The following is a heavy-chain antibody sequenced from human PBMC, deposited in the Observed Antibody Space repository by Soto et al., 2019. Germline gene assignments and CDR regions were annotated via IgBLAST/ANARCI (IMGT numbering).Heavy chain of an antibody. Sequence: GASVKVSCKASGGTFSSYAISWVRQAPGQGLEWMGGIIPIFGTANYAQKFQGRVTITADESTSTAYMELSSLRSEDTAVYYCAREGIAARSVFDYWGQGTLVTVSS. J-gene: IGHJ4*02. V-gene: IGHV1-69*13. CDR2: IIPIFGTA. CDR1: GGTFSSYA. D-gene: IGHD6-6*01. CDR3: AREGIAARSVFDY.